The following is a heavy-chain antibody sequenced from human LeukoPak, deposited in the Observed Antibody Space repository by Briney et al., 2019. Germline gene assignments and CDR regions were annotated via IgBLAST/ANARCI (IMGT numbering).Heavy chain of an antibody. D-gene: IGHD6-25*01. CDR2: IKSNTGGGTA. Sequence: PGGSLRLSCAASGIHFSNAWMTWVRQVSGQGLEWIGRIKSNTGGGTADYAAPVKGRFTISRDDSENTLYLQMNSLKTEDTGVYYCTTDGKYSSDGTFWFDPWGQGTLVTVSS. CDR1: GIHFSNAW. CDR3: TTDGKYSSDGTFWFDP. J-gene: IGHJ5*02. V-gene: IGHV3-15*01.